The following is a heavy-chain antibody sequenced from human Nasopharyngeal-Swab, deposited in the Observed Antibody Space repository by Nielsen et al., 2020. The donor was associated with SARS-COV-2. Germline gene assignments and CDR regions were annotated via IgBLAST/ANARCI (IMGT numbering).Heavy chain of an antibody. CDR2: IYPGDSDT. V-gene: IGHV5-51*01. D-gene: IGHD5-24*01. CDR1: GSSFTSYW. CDR3: ARQAHGDGYNF. Sequence: GESLTISCQGSGSSFTSYWIGWVRQLPGKGLEWMGIIYPGDSDTRYSPSFQGQVTIPADKSISTAYLQWSSLKASDTAMYYCARQAHGDGYNFWGQGTLVTVSS. J-gene: IGHJ4*02.